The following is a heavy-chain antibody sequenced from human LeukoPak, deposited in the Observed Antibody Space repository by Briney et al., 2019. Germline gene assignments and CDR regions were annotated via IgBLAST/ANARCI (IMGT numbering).Heavy chain of an antibody. V-gene: IGHV4-39*01. Sequence: PSETLSLTCTVSGGSISTNSYYWGWIRQPPGKGLKWIGSIYYSGSTYYNPSRSRRVTISVNTSKNQFSLKLSSVTAADTAVYYCARGCVAVAGYRYYYFDYWGQGTLVTVSS. J-gene: IGHJ4*02. CDR1: GGSISTNSYY. CDR3: ARGCVAVAGYRYYYFDY. D-gene: IGHD6-19*01. CDR2: IYYSGST.